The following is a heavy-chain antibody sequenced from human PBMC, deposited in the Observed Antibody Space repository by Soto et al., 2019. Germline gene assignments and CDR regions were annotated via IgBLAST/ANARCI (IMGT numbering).Heavy chain of an antibody. CDR3: ARDRFPPGN. V-gene: IGHV3-48*01. CDR1: GFTFSSYS. Sequence: EVQLVESGGGLVQPGGSLRLSCAASGFTFSSYSMNWVRQAPGKGLEWVSYISSSSSTIYYADSVKGRFTISRDNAKNSLYLQMNSRRAEDTAVYYCARDRFPPGNWGQGTLVTVSS. D-gene: IGHD3-10*01. J-gene: IGHJ4*02. CDR2: ISSSSSTI.